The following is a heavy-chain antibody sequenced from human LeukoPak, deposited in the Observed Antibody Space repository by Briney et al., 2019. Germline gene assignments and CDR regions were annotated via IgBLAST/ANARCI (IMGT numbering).Heavy chain of an antibody. CDR2: IYSGGTT. Sequence: GGSLRLSCAASGLTVSSNYMSWVRQAPGKGLEWVSVIYSGGTTYYADSVKGRFTISRDNSKNTLYLQMDSLRAEDTAVYYCARDTRLNYDSGSYCLDYWGQGTLVTVSS. D-gene: IGHD3-10*01. V-gene: IGHV3-53*01. J-gene: IGHJ4*02. CDR3: ARDTRLNYDSGSYCLDY. CDR1: GLTVSSNY.